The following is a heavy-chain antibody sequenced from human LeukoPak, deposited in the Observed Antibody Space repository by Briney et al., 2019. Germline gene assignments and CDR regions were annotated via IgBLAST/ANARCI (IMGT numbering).Heavy chain of an antibody. J-gene: IGHJ4*02. CDR1: GFTVSSNY. CDR3: ARDLVGATTVDY. V-gene: IGHV3-66*01. D-gene: IGHD1-26*01. CDR2: IYSGGST. Sequence: PGGSLRLSCAASGFTVSSNYMSWVRQAPGKGLEWVSVIYSGGSTYYADSVKGRFTISRDNSKNTLYLQINSLRAEDTAVYYCARDLVGATTVDYWGQGTLVTVSS.